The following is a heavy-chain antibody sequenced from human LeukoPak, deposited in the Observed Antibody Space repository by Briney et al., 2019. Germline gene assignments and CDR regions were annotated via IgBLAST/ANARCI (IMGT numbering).Heavy chain of an antibody. V-gene: IGHV3-7*01. CDR3: ARGMRMVRGVTFDY. J-gene: IGHJ4*02. CDR2: IDPDGSHQ. D-gene: IGHD3-10*01. CDR1: GFTFSDYW. Sequence: GGSLRLSCVGSGFTFSDYWATWVRQAPGKGLEWVANIDPDGSHQYYVDSVKGRFTISKDNAKNSPYLQMNSLRAEDTAVYYCARGMRMVRGVTFDYWGQGTLVTVSS.